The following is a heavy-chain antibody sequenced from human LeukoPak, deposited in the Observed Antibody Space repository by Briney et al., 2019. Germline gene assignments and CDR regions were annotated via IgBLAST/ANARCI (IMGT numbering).Heavy chain of an antibody. Sequence: ASVKVSCKASGYTFTGYYMHWVRQAPGQGLEWMGWINPNSGGTNYAQKFQGRVTMTRDTSISTAYMELGRLRSDDPAVYYCARGRGRVAGTVKINDAFDIWGQGTMVTVSS. CDR3: ARGRGRVAGTVKINDAFDI. V-gene: IGHV1-2*02. CDR2: INPNSGGT. D-gene: IGHD6-19*01. J-gene: IGHJ3*02. CDR1: GYTFTGYY.